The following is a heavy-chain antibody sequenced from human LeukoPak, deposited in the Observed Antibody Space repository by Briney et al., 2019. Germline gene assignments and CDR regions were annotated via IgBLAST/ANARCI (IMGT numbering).Heavy chain of an antibody. CDR1: GGSISSYY. V-gene: IGHV4-59*01. Sequence: SETLSLTFTVSGGSISSYYWSWIRQPPGKGLEWIGYIYYSGSTNYNPSLNSRVTISVDTSKNQFSLKLSSVTAADTAVYYCARGHSGRDWFDPWGQGTLVTVSS. D-gene: IGHD5-12*01. J-gene: IGHJ5*02. CDR2: IYYSGST. CDR3: ARGHSGRDWFDP.